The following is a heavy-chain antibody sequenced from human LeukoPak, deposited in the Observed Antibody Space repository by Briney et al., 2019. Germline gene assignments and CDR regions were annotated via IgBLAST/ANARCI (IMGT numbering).Heavy chain of an antibody. D-gene: IGHD1-26*01. V-gene: IGHV3-9*01. Sequence: GRSLRLSCAASGFTFDDYAMHWVRQAPGKGLEWVSGISWNSGSIGYADSVKGRFTISRDNAKNSLYLQMNSLRAEDTALYYCAKAAWGHKWELQDNWFDPWGQGTLVTVSS. CDR2: ISWNSGSI. J-gene: IGHJ5*02. CDR1: GFTFDDYA. CDR3: AKAAWGHKWELQDNWFDP.